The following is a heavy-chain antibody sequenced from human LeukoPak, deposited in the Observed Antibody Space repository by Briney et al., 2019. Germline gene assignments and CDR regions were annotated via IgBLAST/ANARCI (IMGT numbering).Heavy chain of an antibody. CDR3: ARQYGTYFDY. CDR2: IYPSDSDT. J-gene: IGHJ4*02. CDR1: GYRFTNYW. V-gene: IGHV5-51*01. Sequence: GESLKISCEASGYRFTNYWIGWVRQMPGKGLEWMGIIYPSDSDTRYSPSFRGQVTISADKSISTAYLQWSSLKASDTAIYYCARQYGTYFDYWGQGTLVTVSS. D-gene: IGHD1-26*01.